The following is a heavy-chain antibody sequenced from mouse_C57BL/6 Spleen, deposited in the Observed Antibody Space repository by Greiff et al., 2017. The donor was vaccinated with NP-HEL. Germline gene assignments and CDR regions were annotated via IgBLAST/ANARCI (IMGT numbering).Heavy chain of an antibody. CDR2: ISDGGSYT. D-gene: IGHD2-3*01. V-gene: IGHV5-4*01. Sequence: VQLKESGGGLVKPGGSLKLSCAASGFTFSSYAMSWVRQTPEKRLEWVATISDGGSYTYYPDNVKGRFTISRDNAKNNLYLQMSHLKSEDTAMYYCARDSSYDYLDYWGQGTTLTVSS. J-gene: IGHJ2*01. CDR3: ARDSSYDYLDY. CDR1: GFTFSSYA.